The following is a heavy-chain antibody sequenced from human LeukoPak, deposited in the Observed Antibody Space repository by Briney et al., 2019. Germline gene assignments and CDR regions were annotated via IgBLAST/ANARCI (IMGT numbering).Heavy chain of an antibody. Sequence: SETLSLTCTVSGGSISSYYWSWIRRPPGKGLEWIGYIYYSGSTNYNPSLKSRVTISVDTSKNQFSLKLSSVTAADTAVYYCAREALSGYRPSYDYWGQGTLVTVSS. CDR1: GGSISSYY. CDR2: IYYSGST. J-gene: IGHJ4*02. V-gene: IGHV4-59*01. D-gene: IGHD3-3*01. CDR3: AREALSGYRPSYDY.